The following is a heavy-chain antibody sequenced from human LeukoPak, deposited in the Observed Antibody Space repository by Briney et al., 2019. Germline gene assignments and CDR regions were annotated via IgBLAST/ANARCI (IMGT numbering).Heavy chain of an antibody. V-gene: IGHV3-30*02. CDR3: AKDPRKVRVSVVPAARYMDV. CDR1: GFTFNSYG. D-gene: IGHD2-2*01. CDR2: IRYDGSIK. J-gene: IGHJ6*03. Sequence: TGGSLRLSCAASGFTFNSYGMHWVRQAPGKGLEWVAFIRYDGSIKYYADSVKGRFTISRDNSKNTLSLQMNSLRSEDTAVYYCAKDPRKVRVSVVPAARYMDVWGKGTTVTISS.